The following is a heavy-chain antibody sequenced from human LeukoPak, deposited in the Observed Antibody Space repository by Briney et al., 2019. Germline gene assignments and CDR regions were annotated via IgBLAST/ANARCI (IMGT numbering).Heavy chain of an antibody. V-gene: IGHV1-8*01. CDR3: ARDNSVRDEAWWFNP. D-gene: IGHD5-24*01. Sequence: ASGKVSCKASGYTFTSYDINWVRQATGQGLEWMGWMNPNSGNTGYAQKFQGRVTMTRNTSISTDYLELSSLRSEDTAVYYCARDNSVRDEAWWFNPWGQGTLVTVSS. CDR1: GYTFTSYD. J-gene: IGHJ5*02. CDR2: MNPNSGNT.